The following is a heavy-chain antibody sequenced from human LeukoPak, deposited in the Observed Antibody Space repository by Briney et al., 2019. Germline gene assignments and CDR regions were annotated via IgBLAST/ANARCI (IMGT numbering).Heavy chain of an antibody. V-gene: IGHV3-21*01. Sequence: GGSLRLSCAASGFTFSSYSMNWVRQAPGKGLEWVSSISSSSSYIYYADSVKGRFTISRDNAKNSLYLQMNSLRAEDTAVYYCARGEDYDSSGYLGDAFDIWGQGTMVTVSS. CDR2: ISSSSSYI. J-gene: IGHJ3*02. CDR1: GFTFSSYS. D-gene: IGHD3-22*01. CDR3: ARGEDYDSSGYLGDAFDI.